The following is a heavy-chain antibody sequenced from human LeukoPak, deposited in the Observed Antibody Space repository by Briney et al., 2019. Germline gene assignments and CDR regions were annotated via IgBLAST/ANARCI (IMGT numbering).Heavy chain of an antibody. CDR2: ISGNAGTT. D-gene: IGHD6-19*01. J-gene: IGHJ4*02. Sequence: TGGSLRLSCAASGFSFSNRGMTWVRQAPGKGLEWVSFISGNAGTTYYSDSVKGRFTISRDNSKSTLYLQMNSLRAEDTAVYYCAKSGNAWYFFDSWGQGTLVTVSS. V-gene: IGHV3-23*01. CDR1: GFSFSNRG. CDR3: AKSGNAWYFFDS.